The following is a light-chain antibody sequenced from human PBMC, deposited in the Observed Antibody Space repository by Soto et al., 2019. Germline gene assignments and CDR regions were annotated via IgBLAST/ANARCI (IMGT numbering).Light chain of an antibody. V-gene: IGLV2-11*01. Sequence: QSVLTQPRSVSGSPGQSVTISCTGTSSDVGGYNYVSWYQQHPGKAPKLMIYDVSKRPSGVPDRFSGSKSGNTASLTISGLQVEEEVDYSCCSNAGSLYVLGTGTRFPVL. CDR3: CSNAGSLYV. CDR1: SSDVGGYNY. J-gene: IGLJ1*01. CDR2: DVS.